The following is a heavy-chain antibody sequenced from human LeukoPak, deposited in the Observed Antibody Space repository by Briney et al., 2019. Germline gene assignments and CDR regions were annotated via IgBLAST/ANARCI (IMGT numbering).Heavy chain of an antibody. V-gene: IGHV3-53*01. J-gene: IGHJ4*02. D-gene: IGHD6-13*01. Sequence: PGGSLRLSCAASGFTVSSNYMSWVRQAPGKGLEWVSVIYSGGSTYYADSVKGRFTISRDNSKNTLYLQMNSLRAEDTAVSYCARGQRAYSSSWTLSADYWGQGTLVTVSS. CDR3: ARGQRAYSSSWTLSADY. CDR1: GFTVSSNY. CDR2: IYSGGST.